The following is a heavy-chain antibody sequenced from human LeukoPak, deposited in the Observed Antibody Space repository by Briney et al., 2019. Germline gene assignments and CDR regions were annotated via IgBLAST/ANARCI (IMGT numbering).Heavy chain of an antibody. CDR2: IIPIFGTA. CDR3: AVLAGDEHYDFWSGYYTGRAFDI. CDR1: GGTFSSYA. D-gene: IGHD3-3*01. J-gene: IGHJ3*02. Sequence: ASVKVSCKASGGTFSSYAISWVRQAPGQGLEWMGGIIPIFGTANYAQKFQGRVTITADESTSTAYMELSSLRSEDTAVYYCAVLAGDEHYDFWSGYYTGRAFDIWGQGTMVTVSS. V-gene: IGHV1-69*13.